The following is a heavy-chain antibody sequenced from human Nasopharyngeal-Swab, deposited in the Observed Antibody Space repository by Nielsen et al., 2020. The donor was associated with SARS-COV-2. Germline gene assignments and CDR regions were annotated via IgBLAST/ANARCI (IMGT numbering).Heavy chain of an antibody. CDR3: ALVPGDGYNYHNWFDP. V-gene: IGHV1-69*04. CDR1: GGTFNNYA. CDR2: IIPILGIA. Sequence: SVKVSCKASGGTFNNYAITWVRQAPGQGLEWMGRIIPILGIANYAQKFQGRVTITADKSTSTACMELSSLRSEDTAVYYCALVPGDGYNYHNWFDPWGQGTLVTVSS. D-gene: IGHD5-24*01. J-gene: IGHJ5*02.